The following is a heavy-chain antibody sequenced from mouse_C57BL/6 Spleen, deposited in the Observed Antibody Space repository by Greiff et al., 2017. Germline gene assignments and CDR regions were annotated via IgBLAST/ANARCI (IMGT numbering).Heavy chain of an antibody. D-gene: IGHD3-2*01. CDR2: IYPVSGET. CDR1: GYTFTDYF. V-gene: IGHV1-11*01. CDR3: GRSTAGGAMDD. Sequence: QVQLQQSGAELASPGASVTLSCKASGYTFTDYFMHWVKKRPGQGLEWIGRIYPVSGETNYNQKFKGKATFSVDRSSSTVYMVLNSLTSEDPAVYYCGRSTAGGAMDDWGQGTSVTVSS. J-gene: IGHJ4*01.